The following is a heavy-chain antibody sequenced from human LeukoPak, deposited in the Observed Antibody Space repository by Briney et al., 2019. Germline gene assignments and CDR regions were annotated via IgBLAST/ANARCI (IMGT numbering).Heavy chain of an antibody. Sequence: GGSLRLSCAAPGFTVSNNYMSWVRQAPGKGLEWVGFIRSKALYGTSEYAASVEGRFAISRDDSNNIVYLQMNSLKTEDTAVYFCVRESVRDYYFDFWGQGTLVTVSS. CDR2: IRSKALYGTS. J-gene: IGHJ4*02. V-gene: IGHV3-71*01. CDR1: GFTVSNNY. D-gene: IGHD3-10*02. CDR3: VRESVRDYYFDF.